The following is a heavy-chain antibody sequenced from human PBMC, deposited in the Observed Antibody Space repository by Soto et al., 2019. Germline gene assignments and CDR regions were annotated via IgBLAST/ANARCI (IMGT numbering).Heavy chain of an antibody. Sequence: PVGSLRLSCAASGFTFSSYGMTWVRQAPGKGLEWVSFSSATGSGRYYADSVKGRFTISRDNSKNTLYLQMSSLRADDTAVYYCAKDRRAGGNYGFYSDFWGQGALVTVS. CDR3: AKDRRAGGNYGFYSDF. J-gene: IGHJ4*02. CDR1: GFTFSSYG. CDR2: SSATGSGR. D-gene: IGHD1-7*01. V-gene: IGHV3-23*01.